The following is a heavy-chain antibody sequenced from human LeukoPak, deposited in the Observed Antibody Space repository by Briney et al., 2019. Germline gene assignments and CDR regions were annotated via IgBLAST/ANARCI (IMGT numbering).Heavy chain of an antibody. CDR1: GGTFSSYA. CDR3: ARAQLVGRYYYYMDV. CDR2: IIPIFGTA. D-gene: IGHD6-6*01. Sequence: SVKVSCKASGGTFSSYAISWVRQAPGQGLEWVGGIIPIFGTANYAQKFQGRVTITTDESTSTAYMELSSLRSEDTAVYYCARAQLVGRYYYYMDVWGKGPRSPSP. J-gene: IGHJ6*03. V-gene: IGHV1-69*05.